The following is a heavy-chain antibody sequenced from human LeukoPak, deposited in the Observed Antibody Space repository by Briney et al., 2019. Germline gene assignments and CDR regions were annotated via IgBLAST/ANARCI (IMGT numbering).Heavy chain of an antibody. D-gene: IGHD6-19*01. CDR3: ARGGIEVAGYVEF. Sequence: QPGGSLRLSCAASGFTFGSYWMHWVRQAPGKGLVWVSCINSDGSSTTYADSVKGRFTISRDNAKNTLYLQMNSLRAEDTAVYYCARGGIEVAGYVEFWGQGTLATVSS. V-gene: IGHV3-74*01. J-gene: IGHJ4*02. CDR2: INSDGSST. CDR1: GFTFGSYW.